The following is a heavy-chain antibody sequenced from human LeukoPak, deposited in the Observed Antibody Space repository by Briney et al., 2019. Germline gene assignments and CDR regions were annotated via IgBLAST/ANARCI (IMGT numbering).Heavy chain of an antibody. V-gene: IGHV4-39*01. D-gene: IGHD3-10*01. CDR3: ARMVRGVYYFDY. CDR2: IYYSGST. Sequence: SETLSLTCTVSGGSISSSSYYWGWIRPPPGKGLEWIGSIYYSGSTYYNPSLKSRVTISVDTSKNQFSLKLSSVTAADTAVYYCARMVRGVYYFDYWGHGTLVTVSS. CDR1: GGSISSSSYY. J-gene: IGHJ4*01.